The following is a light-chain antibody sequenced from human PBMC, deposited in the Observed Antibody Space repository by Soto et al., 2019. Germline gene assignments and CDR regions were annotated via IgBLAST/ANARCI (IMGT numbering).Light chain of an antibody. J-gene: IGLJ1*01. CDR1: SNDLGDYNY. V-gene: IGLV2-14*03. CDR2: DVS. Sequence: QSALTQPASVSGSPGQSITISCTGASNDLGDYNYVSWYQQHPGKAPKLMIYDVSSRPSGVSDRFSGSKSGNTASLTISGLQAEDEADYYCTSYTPTGTYVFATGTKLTVL. CDR3: TSYTPTGTYV.